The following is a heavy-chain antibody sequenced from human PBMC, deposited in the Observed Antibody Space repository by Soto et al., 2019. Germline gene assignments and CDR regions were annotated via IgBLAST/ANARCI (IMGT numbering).Heavy chain of an antibody. Sequence: QVQLVQSGAEVKKPGSSVKVSCKASGGTFSSYAISWVRQAPGQGLEWMGGIIPIFGTANYAQKFQGRVTITADESTSTAYMELSSLRSEATAVYYCARGSSSWYGTYYYYCMDVWGQGTTVTVSS. CDR2: IIPIFGTA. V-gene: IGHV1-69*01. CDR1: GGTFSSYA. CDR3: ARGSSSWYGTYYYYCMDV. J-gene: IGHJ6*02. D-gene: IGHD6-13*01.